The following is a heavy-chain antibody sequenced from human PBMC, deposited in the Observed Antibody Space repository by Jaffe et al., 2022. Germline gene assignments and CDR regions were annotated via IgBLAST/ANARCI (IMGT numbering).Heavy chain of an antibody. D-gene: IGHD3-10*01. CDR1: GGSISSGSYY. CDR3: ARVRVRGVETFDY. V-gene: IGHV4-61*02. CDR2: IYTSGST. Sequence: QVQLQESGPGLVKPSQTLSLTCTVSGGSISSGSYYWSWIRQPAGKGLEWIGRIYTSGSTNYNPSLKSRVTISVDTSKNQFSLKLSSVTAADTAVYYCARVRVRGVETFDYWGQGTLVTVSS. J-gene: IGHJ4*02.